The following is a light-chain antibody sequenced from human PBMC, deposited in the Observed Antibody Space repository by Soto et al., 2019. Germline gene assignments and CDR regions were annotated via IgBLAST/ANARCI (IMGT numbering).Light chain of an antibody. CDR3: QQYGSSPQT. V-gene: IGKV3-20*01. J-gene: IGKJ1*01. Sequence: EIVLTQSPGTLSLSPGETATLSCRASQSVSSSYLAWYQQKPGQAPRLLIYGSSSRATDIPDRFIGSGSGTDFTLTISRLEPKDFALYYCQQYGSSPQTFGQGTKVEIK. CDR1: QSVSSSY. CDR2: GSS.